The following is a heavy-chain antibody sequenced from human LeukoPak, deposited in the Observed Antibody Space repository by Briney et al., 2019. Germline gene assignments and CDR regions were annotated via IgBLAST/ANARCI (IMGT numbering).Heavy chain of an antibody. V-gene: IGHV3-48*03. D-gene: IGHD6-13*01. CDR2: ISSSGSTI. J-gene: IGHJ4*02. CDR1: GFTFSSYE. CDR3: ARVSSSSSWYEFDY. Sequence: PGGSLRLSRAASGFTFSSYEMNWVRQAPGKGLEWVSYISSSGSTIYYADSVKGRFTISRDNAKNSLYLQMNSLRAEDTAVYYCARVSSSSSWYEFDYWGQGTLVTVSS.